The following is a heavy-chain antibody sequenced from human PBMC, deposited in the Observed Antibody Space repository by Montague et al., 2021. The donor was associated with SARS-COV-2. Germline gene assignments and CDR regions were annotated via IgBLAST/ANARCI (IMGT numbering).Heavy chain of an antibody. CDR2: IYYSGST. CDR1: GGSISRYY. D-gene: IGHD3-9*01. J-gene: IGHJ4*02. CDR3: ARSRENYNILTGYPYYFDY. V-gene: IGHV4-59*01. Sequence: SETLSLTCTVSGGSISRYYWNWIRQPPGKGLEWIAHIYYSGSTNYNPSXXSRVTISVDTSKNQFSLKLSSVTAADTAVYYCARSRENYNILTGYPYYFDYWGQGTLVTVSS.